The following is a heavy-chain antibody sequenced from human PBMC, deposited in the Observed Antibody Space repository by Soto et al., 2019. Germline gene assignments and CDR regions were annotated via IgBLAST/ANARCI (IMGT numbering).Heavy chain of an antibody. CDR2: INHSGST. V-gene: IGHV4-34*01. CDR3: ARGVLGSAQWLLLPFDY. Sequence: SETLSLTCAVYGGSFSGYYWSWIRQPPGKGLEWIGEINHSGSTNYNPSLKSRVTISVDTSKNQFSLKLSSVTAADTAVYYCARGVLGSAQWLLLPFDYWGQGTLVTVSS. J-gene: IGHJ4*02. D-gene: IGHD3-22*01. CDR1: GGSFSGYY.